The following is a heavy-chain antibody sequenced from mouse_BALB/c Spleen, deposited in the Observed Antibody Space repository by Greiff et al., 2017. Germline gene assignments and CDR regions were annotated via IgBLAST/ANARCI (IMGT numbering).Heavy chain of an antibody. V-gene: IGHV5-2*01. CDR3: ARSSYYYAMDY. Sequence: EVKVVESGGGLVQPGESMKLSCESNEYEFPSHDMSWVRKTPEKRLELVAAINSDGGSTYYPDTMERRFIISRDNTKKTLYLQMSSLRSEDTALYYCARSSYYYAMDYWGQGTSVTVSS. CDR1: EYEFPSHD. J-gene: IGHJ4*01. D-gene: IGHD2-10*01. CDR2: INSDGGST.